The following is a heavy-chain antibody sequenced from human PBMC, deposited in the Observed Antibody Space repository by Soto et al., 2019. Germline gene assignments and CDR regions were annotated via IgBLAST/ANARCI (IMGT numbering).Heavy chain of an antibody. D-gene: IGHD3-22*01. V-gene: IGHV1-69*12. Sequence: QVQLVQSGAEVKKPGSSVKVSCKASGGTFSGYAITWVRQAPGQGLEWMGGIIPIFGTANYAQKFQARVTITADESTSTAYMELSSLRSEDTAVYYCARDRGPSSGYYPYWFDPWRQGTLVTVSS. CDR3: ARDRGPSSGYYPYWFDP. CDR2: IIPIFGTA. J-gene: IGHJ5*02. CDR1: GGTFSGYA.